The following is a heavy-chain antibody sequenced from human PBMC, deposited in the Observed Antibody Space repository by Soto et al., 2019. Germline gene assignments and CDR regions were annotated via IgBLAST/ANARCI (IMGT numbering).Heavy chain of an antibody. J-gene: IGHJ5*02. CDR3: ASQPGVVPAAMRFPHRWFDP. D-gene: IGHD2-2*01. V-gene: IGHV4-39*01. CDR2: IYYSGST. CDR1: GGSISSSSYY. Sequence: SETLSLTCTVSGGSISSSSYYWGWIRQPPGKGLEWIGSIYYSGSTYYNPSLKSRVTISVDTSKNQFSLKLSSVTAADTAVYYCASQPGVVPAAMRFPHRWFDPWGQGTLVTVSS.